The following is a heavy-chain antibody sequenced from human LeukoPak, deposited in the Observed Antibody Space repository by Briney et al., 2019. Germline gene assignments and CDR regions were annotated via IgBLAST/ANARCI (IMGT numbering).Heavy chain of an antibody. J-gene: IGHJ6*02. Sequence: PSETLSLTCTVSGGSISSYYWSWIRQPPGKGLEWIGYIYYSGSTNYNPSLKSRVTISVDTSKNQFSLKLSSVTAADTALYYCARGLLAAGYYYYGMDVWGQGTTVTVSS. CDR2: IYYSGST. D-gene: IGHD6-13*01. V-gene: IGHV4-59*12. CDR1: GGSISSYY. CDR3: ARGLLAAGYYYYGMDV.